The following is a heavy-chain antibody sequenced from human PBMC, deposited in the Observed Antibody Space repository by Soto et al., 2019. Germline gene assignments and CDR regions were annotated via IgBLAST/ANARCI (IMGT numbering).Heavy chain of an antibody. D-gene: IGHD5-18*01. CDR2: INHSGST. Sequence: QVQLQQWGAGLLKPSETLSLTCAVYGGSFSGYYWSWIRQPPGKGLEWIGEINHSGSTNYNPSLKRRGTISVDTSKNRFSLKMSSATAADTAVYYCAGGRIQLPYYYYDGMDVWGQGTTVTVSS. J-gene: IGHJ6*02. CDR1: GGSFSGYY. V-gene: IGHV4-34*01. CDR3: AGGRIQLPYYYYDGMDV.